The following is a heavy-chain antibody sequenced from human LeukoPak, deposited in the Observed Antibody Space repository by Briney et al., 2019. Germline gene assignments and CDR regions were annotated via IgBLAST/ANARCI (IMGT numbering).Heavy chain of an antibody. CDR3: AIDPNWGTHS. V-gene: IGHV3-74*01. Sequence: GGSLRLSCTASGFSFSGHWMHWARQLPGKGLVWVSRISPTGSTTSYADSVKGRFTISRDNFKNALYLQMNSLRVEDTAVYYCAIDPNWGTHSWGQGVLVTVSS. J-gene: IGHJ4*02. CDR2: ISPTGSTT. CDR1: GFSFSGHW. D-gene: IGHD7-27*01.